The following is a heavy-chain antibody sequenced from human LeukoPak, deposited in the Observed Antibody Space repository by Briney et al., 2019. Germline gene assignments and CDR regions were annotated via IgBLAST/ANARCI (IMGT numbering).Heavy chain of an antibody. CDR2: INTNAGNP. V-gene: IGHV7-4-1*02. CDR3: ARVDYSSTSNWFDP. Sequence: ASVKFSCKASGGTFRSYPINWVRQAPGQGLEWMGWINTNAGNPMYAQGFTGRFVFSLETSVSTAYLQINTLKAEDTAVYYCARVDYSSTSNWFDPWGQGTLVTVSS. J-gene: IGHJ5*02. D-gene: IGHD6-6*01. CDR1: GGTFRSYP.